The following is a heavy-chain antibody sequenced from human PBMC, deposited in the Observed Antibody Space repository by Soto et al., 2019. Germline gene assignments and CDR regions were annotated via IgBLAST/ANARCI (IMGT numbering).Heavy chain of an antibody. Sequence: VASVKVSCKASGGTFTDYAFSWVRQAPGQGLEWMGGIIPMFRSPNFAQKFQDRLTIFADASAGTAYMELSSLRSDDTAIYYCAKDVGFQQHLFVFDLWGQGTLVTVSS. CDR2: IIPMFRSP. CDR3: AKDVGFQQHLFVFDL. CDR1: GGTFTDYA. D-gene: IGHD3-10*02. V-gene: IGHV1-69*13. J-gene: IGHJ4*02.